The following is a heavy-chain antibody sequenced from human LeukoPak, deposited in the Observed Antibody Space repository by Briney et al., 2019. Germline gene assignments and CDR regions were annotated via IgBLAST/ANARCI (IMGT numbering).Heavy chain of an antibody. D-gene: IGHD2-21*01. V-gene: IGHV3-15*01. CDR2: INSKGSGGTT. CDR1: GLTFIYAW. J-gene: IGHJ4*02. CDR3: IHIGSIPDRFDS. Sequence: KSGGSLRLSCAASGLTFIYAWMSWVRQAPGKGLEWVGRINSKGSGGTTDYAAPVKGRFTIARDDSKNTVYLQMNSLKTEDTAIYYCIHIGSIPDRFDSWGQGTQVTVSS.